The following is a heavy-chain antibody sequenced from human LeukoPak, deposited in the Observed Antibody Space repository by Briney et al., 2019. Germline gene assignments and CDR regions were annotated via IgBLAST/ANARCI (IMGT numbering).Heavy chain of an antibody. D-gene: IGHD1-26*01. Sequence: GGSLRLSCAASGFTFSSYGMHWVRRAPGKGLEWVAVISYDGSNKYYADSVKGRFTISRDNSKNTLYLQMNSLRAEDTAVYYCAKDPAGSYTSGAFDYWGQGTLVTVSS. CDR1: GFTFSSYG. V-gene: IGHV3-30*18. CDR2: ISYDGSNK. J-gene: IGHJ4*02. CDR3: AKDPAGSYTSGAFDY.